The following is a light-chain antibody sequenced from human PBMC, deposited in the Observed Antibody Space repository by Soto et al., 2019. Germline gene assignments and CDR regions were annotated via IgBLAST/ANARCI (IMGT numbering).Light chain of an antibody. CDR2: GAS. V-gene: IGKV3-20*01. Sequence: EIVLTQSPGTLSLSPGERATLSCRASQSVSSSYLAWYQQKPGQAPSLLIYGASNRATGIPDRFSGRGSGTDFALPMRRVEPEDVAVYYCQQYGSSITFGQGTRLEIK. J-gene: IGKJ5*01. CDR3: QQYGSSIT. CDR1: QSVSSSY.